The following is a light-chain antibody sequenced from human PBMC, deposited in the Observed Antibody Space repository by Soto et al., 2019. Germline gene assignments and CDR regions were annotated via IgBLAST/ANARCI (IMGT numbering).Light chain of an antibody. CDR3: KSYTTPSTHV. CDR1: SSDVGAYNY. CDR2: DVS. V-gene: IGLV2-14*01. J-gene: IGLJ1*01. Sequence: QSVLTQPASVSGSPGQSIAISCTGTSSDVGAYNYVSWYQQPPGKAPKLMIYDVSNRPSGVSDRFSGSKSGTTASLTISGLHTDDEADYYCKSYTTPSTHVFGAGTKLTVL.